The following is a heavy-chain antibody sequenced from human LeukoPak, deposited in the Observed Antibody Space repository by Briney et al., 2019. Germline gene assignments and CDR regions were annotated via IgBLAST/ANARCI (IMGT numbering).Heavy chain of an antibody. CDR3: ARWYKRYYGSGSYAGYYFDY. Sequence: SETLSLTCTVSGGSISSYYWSWIRQPPGKGLEWIGYIYYSGSTNYNPSLKSRVTISVDTSKNQFSLKLSSVTAADTAVYYCARWYKRYYGSGSYAGYYFDYWGQGTLVTVSS. CDR2: IYYSGST. J-gene: IGHJ4*02. D-gene: IGHD3-10*01. CDR1: GGSISSYY. V-gene: IGHV4-59*01.